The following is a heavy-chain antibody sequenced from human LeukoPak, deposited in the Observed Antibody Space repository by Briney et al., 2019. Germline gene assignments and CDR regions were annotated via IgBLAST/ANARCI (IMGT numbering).Heavy chain of an antibody. D-gene: IGHD1-26*01. Sequence: PGGSLRLSCAASGFTFSRYDMHWVRQITGKGLEWLSNSGTVGDTYYPDSVKGRFTISRDNAKNSLYLQMNSLRAEDTAVYYCARDRSGELSMVDYWGQGTLVTVSS. CDR3: ARDRSGELSMVDY. V-gene: IGHV3-13*01. J-gene: IGHJ4*02. CDR1: GFTFSRYD. CDR2: SGTVGDT.